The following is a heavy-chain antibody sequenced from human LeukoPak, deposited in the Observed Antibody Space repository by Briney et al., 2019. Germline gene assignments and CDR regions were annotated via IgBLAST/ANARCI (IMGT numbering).Heavy chain of an antibody. CDR2: ISDDVTTT. J-gene: IGHJ5*02. CDR3: ARGGVPEATSGWFDP. D-gene: IGHD6-25*01. Sequence: PGGSLRLSCAASGFTFSTYGMSWVRQAPGKGLEWVSTISDDVTTTYYTDSVKGRFTISRDNSENMLYQQLNTLRAEDTAIYYCARGGVPEATSGWFDPWGQGTLVTVSS. V-gene: IGHV3-23*01. CDR1: GFTFSTYG.